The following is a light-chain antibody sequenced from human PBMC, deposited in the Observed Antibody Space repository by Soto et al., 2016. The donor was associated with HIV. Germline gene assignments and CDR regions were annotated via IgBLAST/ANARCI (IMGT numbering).Light chain of an antibody. CDR2: DDN. CDR3: QVWHSGGDNYV. V-gene: IGLV3-21*03. Sequence: SYELTQPPSVSVAPGKTARITCEGNNIGTKSVHWYQQKSDQAPVLVVYDDNDRPSGIPERLSGPNSGSAATLTISRVEAGDEADYYCQVWHSGGDNYVFGPGTKVTVL. J-gene: IGLJ1*01. CDR1: NIGTKS.